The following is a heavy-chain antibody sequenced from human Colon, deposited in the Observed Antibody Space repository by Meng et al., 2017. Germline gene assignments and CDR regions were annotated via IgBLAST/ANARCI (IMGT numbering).Heavy chain of an antibody. CDR2: VLHRGGT. CDR3: GRDEGRQLRNN. V-gene: IGHV4-4*03. CDR1: GACSCSSIW. Sequence: QSQLQGSGPGLGRPPGTRALSCTVSGACSCSSIWWRWGRQPPGGGREGMGEVLHRGGTNYNPSLKSRVVISVDRSTNQFSLNLSSLTAADTAVYYCGRDEGRQLRNNWGQGTLVTVSS. D-gene: IGHD1-1*01. J-gene: IGHJ4*02.